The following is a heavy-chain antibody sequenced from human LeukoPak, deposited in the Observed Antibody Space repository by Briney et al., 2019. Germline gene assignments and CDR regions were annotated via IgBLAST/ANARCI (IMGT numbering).Heavy chain of an antibody. Sequence: GGSLRLSCAASGFTFSSYDMHWVRQATGKRLEWVSAIGTAGDTYYPGSVKGRFTISRENAKNSLYLQMNSLRAGDTAVYYCARGGSSGWYLYYYYGMDVWGQGTTVTVSS. CDR1: GFTFSSYD. V-gene: IGHV3-13*01. D-gene: IGHD6-19*01. CDR2: IGTAGDT. CDR3: ARGGSSGWYLYYYYGMDV. J-gene: IGHJ6*02.